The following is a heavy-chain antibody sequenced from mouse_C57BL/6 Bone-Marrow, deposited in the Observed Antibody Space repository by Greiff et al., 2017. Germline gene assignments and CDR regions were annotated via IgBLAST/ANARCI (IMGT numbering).Heavy chain of an antibody. CDR2: IDPEIGDT. CDR3: SSLDGNYFDF. CDR1: GFNIKDDY. V-gene: IGHV14-4*01. J-gene: IGHJ2*01. D-gene: IGHD2-1*01. Sequence: EVKLQESGAELVRPGASVKLSCTASGFNIKDDYIHWVKQRPEQGLEWIGWIDPEIGDTEYASKFQGKATITSETSSNTAYLQLSSLTSEDTAVYYCSSLDGNYFDFWGQGTPLTVAS.